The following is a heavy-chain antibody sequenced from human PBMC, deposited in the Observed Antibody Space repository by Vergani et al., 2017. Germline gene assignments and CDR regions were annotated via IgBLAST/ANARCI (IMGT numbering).Heavy chain of an antibody. D-gene: IGHD2-21*01. CDR1: GYSIGSGFY. J-gene: IGHJ2*01. CDR2: IHNRGKT. Sequence: QVRLEESGPGLVKPSETLSLTCSVSGYSIGSGFYWAWIRQSPGEGLRWLPSIHNRGKTYHNPSVKRRVSVTLDTPKNRFPLNLTAVTATDTSVYYYARSQGDYWYFDLWGPGSLVTVSS. V-gene: IGHV4-38-2*01. CDR3: ARSQGDYWYFDL.